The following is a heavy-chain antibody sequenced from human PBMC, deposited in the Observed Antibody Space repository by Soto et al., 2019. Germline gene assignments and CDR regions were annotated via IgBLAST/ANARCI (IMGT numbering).Heavy chain of an antibody. CDR2: ISAYNGNT. Sequence: ASVKVSCKASGYTFTSYGISWVRQAPGQGLEWMGWISAYNGNTNYAQKLQGRVTMTTDTSTSTAYMELRSLRSDGTAVYYCARGAGGALYYYYGMDVWGQGTPVTVSS. D-gene: IGHD1-26*01. J-gene: IGHJ6*02. CDR1: GYTFTSYG. CDR3: ARGAGGALYYYYGMDV. V-gene: IGHV1-18*04.